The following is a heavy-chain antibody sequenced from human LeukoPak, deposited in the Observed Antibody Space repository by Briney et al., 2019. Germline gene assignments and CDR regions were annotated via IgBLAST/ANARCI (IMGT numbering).Heavy chain of an antibody. CDR1: GFTFSSYY. J-gene: IGHJ6*02. CDR3: AKDRVTAISSDYYYGMDV. V-gene: IGHV3-30*18. CDR2: ISYDGSNK. D-gene: IGHD2-21*02. Sequence: PGGSLRLSCAASGFTFSSYYMSWVRQAPGKGLEWVAVISYDGSNKYYADSVKGRFTISRDNSKNTLYLQMNSLRAEDTAVYYCAKDRVTAISSDYYYGMDVWGQGTTVTVSS.